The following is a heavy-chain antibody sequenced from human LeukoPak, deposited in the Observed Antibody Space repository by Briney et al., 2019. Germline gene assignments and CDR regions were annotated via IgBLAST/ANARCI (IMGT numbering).Heavy chain of an antibody. CDR3: ANEIIPAGY. J-gene: IGHJ4*02. V-gene: IGHV3-21*01. Sequence: GRSLRLSCAPSAPSFSSYSTSWVRHAPGGGLGWVSSISSSSRYIYYADSMKGRFTISRDNAKNSLYLQMNSLRAEYTAVYYCANEIIPAGYWGQGTLVTVSS. CDR2: ISSSSRYI. D-gene: IGHD2-2*01. CDR1: APSFSSYS.